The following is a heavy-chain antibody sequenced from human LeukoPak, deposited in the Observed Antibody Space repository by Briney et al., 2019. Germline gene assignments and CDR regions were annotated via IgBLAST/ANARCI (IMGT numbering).Heavy chain of an antibody. CDR2: IEYDGSYK. D-gene: IGHD6-19*01. J-gene: IGHJ3*02. CDR3: ARLGSGWADAFDI. Sequence: PGGSLRLSCEVSGFTFSSYGMHWVRQAPGKGLEWVAFIEYDGSYKKEADSVKGRFTISRDNAKNSLYLQMNSLRAEDTAVYYCARLGSGWADAFDIWGQGTMVTVSS. V-gene: IGHV3-33*05. CDR1: GFTFSSYG.